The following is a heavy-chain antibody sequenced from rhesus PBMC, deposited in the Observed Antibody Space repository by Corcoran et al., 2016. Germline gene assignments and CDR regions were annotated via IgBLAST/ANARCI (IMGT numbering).Heavy chain of an antibody. CDR3: ARHAPQELEP. Sequence: QVQLQESGPGLVKPLETLSLTCAVSGGSISSNYWSWIRQAPVKGLGWIGYIVGSGSSTNFHPPLKSRGTLSVHTSKNQLSRKLSSVTAADPAVYYCARHAPQELEPWGQGVLVTVSS. V-gene: IGHV4S11*01. J-gene: IGHJ4*01. D-gene: IGHD1-1*01. CDR1: GGSISSNY. CDR2: IVGSGSST.